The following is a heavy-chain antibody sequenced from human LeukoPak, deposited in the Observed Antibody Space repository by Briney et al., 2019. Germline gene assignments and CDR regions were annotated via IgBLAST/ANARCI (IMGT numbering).Heavy chain of an antibody. D-gene: IGHD3-16*01. Sequence: GGSLRLSCSASVFTFTRFAMSLVRQSPGQGLEWVSAIRATDGTTYYADSVRGRFTVSRDNSKNTLFLQMNSLRDEDTAIYYCARDWIDDYSGIDSWGQGTLVTVSS. CDR3: ARDWIDDYSGIDS. CDR1: VFTFTRFA. V-gene: IGHV3-23*01. CDR2: IRATDGTT. J-gene: IGHJ4*02.